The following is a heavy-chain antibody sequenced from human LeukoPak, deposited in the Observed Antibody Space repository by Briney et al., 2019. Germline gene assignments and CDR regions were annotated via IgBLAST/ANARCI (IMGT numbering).Heavy chain of an antibody. Sequence: PGRSLRLSCAASEFTFSSYAMHWVRQAPGKGLEWVALVSNDGGDKYYADSVKGRFTISRDDSKNTLYLQMNSLRGEDTGVYYCAKAHLLDWLLPFDYWGQGTLVTVYS. D-gene: IGHD3/OR15-3a*01. V-gene: IGHV3-30*18. CDR2: VSNDGGDK. CDR3: AKAHLLDWLLPFDY. CDR1: EFTFSSYA. J-gene: IGHJ4*02.